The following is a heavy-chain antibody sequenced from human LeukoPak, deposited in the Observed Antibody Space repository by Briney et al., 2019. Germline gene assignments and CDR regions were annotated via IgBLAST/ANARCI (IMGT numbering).Heavy chain of an antibody. CDR2: TYYSGST. D-gene: IGHD3-3*01. V-gene: IGHV4-59*08. Sequence: SETLALTCTVSGGSISRYYWSWIRQPPGKGLEWIGYTYYSGSTIYNPSLKSRVTISVDTSKNQFSLRLSSVTAADTAVYYCARQRFLEWFFDYWGQGTLVTVSS. J-gene: IGHJ4*02. CDR3: ARQRFLEWFFDY. CDR1: GGSISRYY.